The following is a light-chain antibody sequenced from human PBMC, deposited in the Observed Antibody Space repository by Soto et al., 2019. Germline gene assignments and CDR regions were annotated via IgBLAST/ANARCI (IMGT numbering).Light chain of an antibody. J-gene: IGKJ5*01. V-gene: IGKV3D-20*01. Sequence: EIVLTQSPATLSFSPGERATLSCGASADVSSSYVAWYQQKSGQAPRLLIHDASSRATGIPDRFSGSKSGTDFTLTIRRLEPEDAGVYYCQQYGSSPITFGQGTRLEIK. CDR3: QQYGSSPIT. CDR1: ADVSSSY. CDR2: DAS.